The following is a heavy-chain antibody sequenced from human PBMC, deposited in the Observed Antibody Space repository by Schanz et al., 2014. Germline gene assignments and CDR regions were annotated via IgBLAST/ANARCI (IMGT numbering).Heavy chain of an antibody. CDR2: ISYSGST. CDR3: ARRKSDYGGPRDWFDP. J-gene: IGHJ5*02. D-gene: IGHD2-21*01. CDR1: GFGFSSYS. V-gene: IGHV4-59*06. Sequence: QVQLVESGGGLVKPGGSLRLSCAASGFGFSSYSMNWVRQAPGKGLEWIGYISYSGSTSFNPSLKSRLTMSVDTSKNQFSLRLSSVTAADTAVYFCARRKSDYGGPRDWFDPWGQGILVTVSS.